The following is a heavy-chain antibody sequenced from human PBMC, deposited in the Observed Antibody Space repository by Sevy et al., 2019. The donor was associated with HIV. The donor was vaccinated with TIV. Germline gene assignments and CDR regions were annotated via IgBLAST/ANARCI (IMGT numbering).Heavy chain of an antibody. J-gene: IGHJ4*02. V-gene: IGHV3-33*01. CDR1: GFNFSIYG. D-gene: IGHD4-17*01. CDR2: IYYDESSQ. Sequence: GGSLRLSCAASGFNFSIYGMHWVRQAPGKGLEWVALIYYDESSQYYADSVKGRFTISRDNSKNTLYLQMNSLRVEDTALYYWGRGREYGNFDYWGQGTLVTVSS. CDR3: GRGREYGNFDY.